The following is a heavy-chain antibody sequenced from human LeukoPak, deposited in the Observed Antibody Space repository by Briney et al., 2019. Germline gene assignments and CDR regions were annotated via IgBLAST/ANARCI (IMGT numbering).Heavy chain of an antibody. Sequence: GESLKISCKGSGYSFTSYWIGWVRQMPGKGLEWMGIIYPGDSDTRYSPSFQGQVTISADKSISTAYLQWSSLKASDTAMYYCARLQAGVYYYYGMDVWGQGATVTVSS. CDR3: ARLQAGVYYYYGMDV. D-gene: IGHD3-10*01. CDR2: IYPGDSDT. CDR1: GYSFTSYW. J-gene: IGHJ6*02. V-gene: IGHV5-51*01.